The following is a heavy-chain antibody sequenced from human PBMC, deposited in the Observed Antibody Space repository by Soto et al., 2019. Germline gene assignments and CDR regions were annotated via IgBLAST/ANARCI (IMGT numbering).Heavy chain of an antibody. V-gene: IGHV1-3*01. CDR3: ARDIQSVGPRANDSFDV. D-gene: IGHD5-18*01. CDR2: FNPETGNT. CDR1: GFTFSDNL. Sequence: QVQLVQSGAELKKPGASVNISCTASGFTFSDNLINWVRQVPGQGLEWKGWFNPETGNTRYSETFQGRVTISRHPTASIAYLELSGMENEDAALYFCARDIQSVGPRANDSFDVWGQGTMITVSS. J-gene: IGHJ3*01.